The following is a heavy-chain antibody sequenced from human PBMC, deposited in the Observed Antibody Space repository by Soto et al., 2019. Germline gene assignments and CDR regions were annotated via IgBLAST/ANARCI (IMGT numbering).Heavy chain of an antibody. CDR3: ARAYYDFWSGAIRPFDY. CDR1: GFTFSSYS. J-gene: IGHJ4*02. V-gene: IGHV3-21*01. CDR2: ISSSSSYI. D-gene: IGHD3-3*01. Sequence: EVQLVESGGGLVKPGGSLRLSCAASGFTFSSYSMNWVRQAPGKGLEWVSSISSSSSYIYYADSVKGRFTISRDNAKNSLYLQMNSLRAEDTAVYYCARAYYDFWSGAIRPFDYWGQGTLVTVSS.